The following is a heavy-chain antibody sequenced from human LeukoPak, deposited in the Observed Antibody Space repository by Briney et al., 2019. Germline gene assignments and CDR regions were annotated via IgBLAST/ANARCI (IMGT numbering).Heavy chain of an antibody. J-gene: IGHJ4*02. CDR3: TIHPDLDSPRRKYHFDF. Sequence: PSETLSLTCTVSGGSISSYYWSWIRQPPGKGLEWLGYIYYSGSTNYNPSLKSRVTISIDTSKNQFSLKLTSVTAADTAVYYCTIHPDLDSPRRKYHFDFWGQGTLVTVSS. V-gene: IGHV4-59*08. CDR1: GGSISSYY. CDR2: IYYSGST. D-gene: IGHD3/OR15-3a*01.